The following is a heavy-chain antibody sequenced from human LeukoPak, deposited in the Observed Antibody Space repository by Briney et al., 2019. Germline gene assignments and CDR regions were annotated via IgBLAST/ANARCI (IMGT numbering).Heavy chain of an antibody. CDR2: IGAYNGNT. CDR3: ARDQVGPIKAEFDY. J-gene: IGHJ4*02. V-gene: IGHV1-18*01. Sequence: APVKVSCKASGYTFTSFGLSRVRQAPGPELEWMGWIGAYNGNTNDAQKLQGRVTMTTDTSTRTAYMELRSLRSDDTAAYYCARDQVGPIKAEFDYWGQGTLVTVSS. D-gene: IGHD1-26*01. CDR1: GYTFTSFG.